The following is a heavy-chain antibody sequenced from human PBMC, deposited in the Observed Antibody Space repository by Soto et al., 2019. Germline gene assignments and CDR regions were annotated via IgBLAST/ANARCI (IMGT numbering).Heavy chain of an antibody. CDR3: ASEGALKPFSS. CDR2: INSDGSST. CDR1: GFTFSSYW. Sequence: GGSLRLSCAAAGFTFSSYWMHWGRQAPGKGLVWVSRINSDGSSTSYADSVKGRFTISRDNAKNTPYLQMDRLRVEDTAVYYCASEGALKPFSSWGQGALVTVSS. J-gene: IGHJ5*02. V-gene: IGHV3-74*01.